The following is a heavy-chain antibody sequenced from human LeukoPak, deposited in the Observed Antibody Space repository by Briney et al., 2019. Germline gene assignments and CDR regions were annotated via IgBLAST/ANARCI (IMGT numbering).Heavy chain of an antibody. D-gene: IGHD6-13*01. J-gene: IGHJ4*02. CDR1: GFTFSDYY. Sequence: GGSLRLSCAASGFTFSDYYMSWIRQAPGKGLECVSYISSSGDTTYHADSVKGRFTIFRDNAKNSLYLQMSSLRAEDTAVYYCARDGGSSWYFDYWGQGTLVTVSS. CDR2: ISSSGDTT. CDR3: ARDGGSSWYFDY. V-gene: IGHV3-11*04.